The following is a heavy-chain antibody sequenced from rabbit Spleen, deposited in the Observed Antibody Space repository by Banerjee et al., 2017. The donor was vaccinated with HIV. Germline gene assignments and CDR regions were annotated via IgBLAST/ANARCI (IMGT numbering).Heavy chain of an antibody. CDR2: IAVGSSTTYT. CDR3: ARDTSSSFSSYGMDL. CDR1: EFSFSTSYH. D-gene: IGHD1-1*01. V-gene: IGHV1S40*01. Sequence: QSLEESGGDLVKPGASLTLTCTASEFSFSTSYHMCWVRQAPGKGLEWIACIAVGSSTTYTYHATWAKGRFTISKTSSTTVTLQMTSLTAADTATYFCARDTSSSFSSYGMDLWGQGTLVTVS. J-gene: IGHJ6*01.